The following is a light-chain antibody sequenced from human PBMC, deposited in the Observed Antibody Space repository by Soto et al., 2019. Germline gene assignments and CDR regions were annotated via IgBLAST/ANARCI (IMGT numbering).Light chain of an antibody. Sequence: EIVMTQSPATLSVSPGERATLSCRASLSVGSNLAWYQQKPGQAPRLLINGASTRATGIPARFSGSWSGTEFTLTISSLHSEDFAVYYCHQYNNWPISFGQGTRLEIK. CDR1: LSVGSN. J-gene: IGKJ5*01. CDR3: HQYNNWPIS. V-gene: IGKV3-15*01. CDR2: GAS.